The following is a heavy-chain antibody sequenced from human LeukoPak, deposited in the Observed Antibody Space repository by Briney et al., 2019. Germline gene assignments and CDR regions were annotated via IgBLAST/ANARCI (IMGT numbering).Heavy chain of an antibody. CDR1: GFTFSNYW. CDR3: ARDSVVGGSKREYYSDY. CDR2: IKQDGSEK. J-gene: IGHJ4*02. Sequence: GGSLRLSCAASGFTFSNYWMSWVRQAPGKGLEWVANIKQDGSEKYYVDSVKGRVTISRDNAYNSLYLQMNSLRAEDTAVYYCARDSVVGGSKREYYSDYWGQGTLVTVSS. D-gene: IGHD1-26*01. V-gene: IGHV3-7*01.